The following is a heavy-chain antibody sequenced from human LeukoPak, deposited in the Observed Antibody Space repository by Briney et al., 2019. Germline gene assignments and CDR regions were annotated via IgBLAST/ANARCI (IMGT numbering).Heavy chain of an antibody. CDR1: GFTSSSFT. Sequence: GGSLRLSCAASGFTSSSFTMNWVRQAPGKGLEWVSSINGNSFYIYYADSVKGRFTISRDNAKNSLYLQMNSLRAEDTAVYYCARDGGSGSYSYYFDFWGQGTLVTVSS. CDR3: ARDGGSGSYSYYFDF. V-gene: IGHV3-21*01. D-gene: IGHD3-10*01. J-gene: IGHJ4*02. CDR2: INGNSFYI.